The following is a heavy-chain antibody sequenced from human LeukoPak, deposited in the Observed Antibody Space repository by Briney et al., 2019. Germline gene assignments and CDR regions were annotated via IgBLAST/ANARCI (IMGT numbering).Heavy chain of an antibody. CDR1: GASISSGDYL. J-gene: IGHJ6*03. CDR2: IYYSGST. Sequence: PSETLSLTCTVSGASISSGDYLWSWIRQPPGMGLEWIGNIYYSGSTNYNASLKSRVTISIDTSKNQFSLNLSTVTAADTAVYYCARVPIDYDSSGYYYYYMDVWGKGTTVTVSS. V-gene: IGHV4-30-4*01. CDR3: ARVPIDYDSSGYYYYYMDV. D-gene: IGHD3-22*01.